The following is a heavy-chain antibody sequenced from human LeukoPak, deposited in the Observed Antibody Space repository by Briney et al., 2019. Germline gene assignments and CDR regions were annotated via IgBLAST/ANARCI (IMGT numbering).Heavy chain of an antibody. CDR1: GFISDDFA. V-gene: IGHV3-9*02. J-gene: IGHJ4*02. Sequence: GGSLRLSCAASGFISDDFAMHWVRQVPGKGLEWVSGINSNNVIIGYADSVKGRFSISRDNAKDSLYLQMNSLRPEDTALYYCTKDFYRDFYDSVDYYFHYWGQGILVTVSS. D-gene: IGHD3-22*01. CDR2: INSNNVII. CDR3: TKDFYRDFYDSVDYYFHY.